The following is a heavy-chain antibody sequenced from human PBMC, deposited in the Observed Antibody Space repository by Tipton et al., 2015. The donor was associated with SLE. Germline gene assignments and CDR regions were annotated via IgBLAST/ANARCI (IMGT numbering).Heavy chain of an antibody. J-gene: IGHJ4*02. D-gene: IGHD3-10*01. CDR3: ARGGEGGSDY. V-gene: IGHV4-34*01. CDR2: INHSGST. Sequence: TLSLTCAVYGGSFSGYYWSWIRQPPGKGLEWIGEINHSGSTNYNPSLKSRVTISVDTSKNQFSLKLSSVTAADTAVYYCARGGEGGSDYWGQGTLVTVSS. CDR1: GGSFSGYY.